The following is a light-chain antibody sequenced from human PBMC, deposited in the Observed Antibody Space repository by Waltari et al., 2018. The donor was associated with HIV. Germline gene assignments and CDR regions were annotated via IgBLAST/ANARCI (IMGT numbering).Light chain of an antibody. J-gene: IGLJ1*01. CDR3: CSYTSSNTYV. CDR2: EGS. CDR1: SSDVGGYNF. V-gene: IGLV2-23*01. Sequence: QSALTQPASVSGSPGQAITISCTGTSSDVGGYNFVSWYQQHPGKAPKLMIYEGSKRPSGVSIRFSGSKSGNTASLTISGLQAEDEADYYCCSYTSSNTYVFGTGTEVSVL.